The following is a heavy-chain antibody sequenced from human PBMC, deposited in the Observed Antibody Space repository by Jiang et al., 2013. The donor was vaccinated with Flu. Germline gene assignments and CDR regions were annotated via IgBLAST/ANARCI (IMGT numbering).Heavy chain of an antibody. D-gene: IGHD3-10*01. V-gene: IGHV3-48*03. CDR2: ISYGAGDT. CDR3: VRDYYGSGTTLLDI. Sequence: GLVQPGGSLRLSCAASGFTLSSYEMNWVRQASGKGLEWISYISYGAGDTLYADSVRGRFTISRDNAKNSLYLQMNSLGAEDTAVYYCVRDYYGSGTTLLDIWGQGTKVTVSS. CDR1: GFTLSSYE. J-gene: IGHJ3*02.